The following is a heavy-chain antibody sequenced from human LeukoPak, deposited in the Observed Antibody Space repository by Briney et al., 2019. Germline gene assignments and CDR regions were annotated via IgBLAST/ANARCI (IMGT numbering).Heavy chain of an antibody. CDR1: GGSFSGYY. V-gene: IGHV4-34*01. CDR3: ATRWYSSPYLPRSRSDYGMDV. Sequence: SETLSLTCAVYGGSFSGYYWSWIRQPPGKGLEWIGEINHSGSTNYNPSLKSRVTISVDTSKNQFSLKLSSVTAADTAVYYCATRWYSSPYLPRSRSDYGMDVWGQGTTVTVSS. CDR2: INHSGST. D-gene: IGHD6-13*01. J-gene: IGHJ6*02.